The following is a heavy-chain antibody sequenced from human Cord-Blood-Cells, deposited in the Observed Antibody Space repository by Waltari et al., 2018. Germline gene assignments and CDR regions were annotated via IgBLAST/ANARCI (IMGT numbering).Heavy chain of an antibody. V-gene: IGHV3-53*01. D-gene: IGHD6-13*01. CDR3: ARGGSANHSSSWFDY. CDR2: IYSGGST. J-gene: IGHJ4*02. CDR1: GFTVSSNY. Sequence: EVQLVESGGGLIQPGGSLRLSCAASGFTVSSNYMSWVRQAPGKGLKWVSSIYSGGSTYYADSVKCRFTISRDNTKNTLYRQMNSLRAEDTAVYYCARGGSANHSSSWFDYWGQGTLVTVSS.